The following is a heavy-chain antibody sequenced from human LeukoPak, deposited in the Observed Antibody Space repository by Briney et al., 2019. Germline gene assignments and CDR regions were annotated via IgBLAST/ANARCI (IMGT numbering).Heavy chain of an antibody. CDR1: GFTFSSYA. J-gene: IGHJ4*02. CDR2: ISGSGGST. Sequence: GGSLRLSCAASGFTFSSYAMSWVRQAPGKGLEWVSAISGSGGSTYYADSVKGRFTISRDNSKNTLYLQMNSLRAEDTAVYYCAKDPDYDILTGYSSFDYWGQGTLVTVSS. D-gene: IGHD3-9*01. CDR3: AKDPDYDILTGYSSFDY. V-gene: IGHV3-23*01.